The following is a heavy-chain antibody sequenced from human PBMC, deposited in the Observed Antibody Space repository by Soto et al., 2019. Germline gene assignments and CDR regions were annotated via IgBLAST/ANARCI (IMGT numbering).Heavy chain of an antibody. V-gene: IGHV1-18*01. D-gene: IGHD5-12*01. CDR2: ISTYNGDT. J-gene: IGHJ6*02. Sequence: QVQLVQSGAEVKKPGASVKVSCKASGYTFTRSGISWVRQAPGQGLEWMGWISTYNGDTNYAQTFQGRVTMTTATSTSTVHIEVRSLRSDDTAVYYCAREGVAPYYYYGMDVWGQGTPVTVSS. CDR1: GYTFTRSG. CDR3: AREGVAPYYYYGMDV.